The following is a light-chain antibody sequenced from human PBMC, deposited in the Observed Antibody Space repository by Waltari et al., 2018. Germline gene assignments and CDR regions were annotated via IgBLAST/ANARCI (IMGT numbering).Light chain of an antibody. CDR3: QQYSSFWT. J-gene: IGKJ1*01. V-gene: IGKV1-5*03. Sequence: DIQMTQSPYTLSASVGDRVTITCRASQSISSWLAWFQQKPGKAPKLLIQKASSLESGVPSRFSGSGSVTEFTLTISSLQPDEFATYYCQQYSSFWTFGQGTKVEIK. CDR2: KAS. CDR1: QSISSW.